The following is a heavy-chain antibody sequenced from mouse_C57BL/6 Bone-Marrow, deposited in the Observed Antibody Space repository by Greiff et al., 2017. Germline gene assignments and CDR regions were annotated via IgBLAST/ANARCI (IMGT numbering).Heavy chain of an antibody. D-gene: IGHD1-2*01. CDR1: GFTFSSYA. J-gene: IGHJ3*01. CDR3: TRVSTAVDPFAY. CDR2: ISSGGDYI. V-gene: IGHV5-9-1*02. Sequence: EVQLVESGEGLVKPGGSLKLSCAASGFTFSSYAMSWVRQTPEKRLEWVAYISSGGDYIYYADTVKGRFTFSRDNDRNTRYLQMSSLRSEDTAMYYCTRVSTAVDPFAYWGQGTLVTVSA.